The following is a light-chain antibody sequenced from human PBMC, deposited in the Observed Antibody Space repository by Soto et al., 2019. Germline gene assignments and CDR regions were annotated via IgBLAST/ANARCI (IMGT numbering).Light chain of an antibody. CDR3: MSYTTSIIYV. Sequence: QSVLTQPASVSGSPGQSITISCTGTSSDVGFYNHGSWYQQHPGKAPKLMISDVTNRPSGVSDRFSGSMSGNTASLTISGLQTEDEADYYCMSYTTSIIYVFGSGTKLTVL. J-gene: IGLJ1*01. V-gene: IGLV2-14*01. CDR1: SSDVGFYNH. CDR2: DVT.